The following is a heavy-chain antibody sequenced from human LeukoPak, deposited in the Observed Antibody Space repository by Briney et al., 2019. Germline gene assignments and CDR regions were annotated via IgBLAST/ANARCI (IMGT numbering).Heavy chain of an antibody. CDR3: AREFIGDSEYSCSPGAFDI. CDR2: IYYSGST. D-gene: IGHD6-6*01. CDR1: GGSISSYY. Sequence: SETLSLTCTVSGGSISSYYWSWIRQPPGKGLEWIGYIYYSGSTNYNPSLKSRVTISVDTSKNQFSLKLSSVTAADTAVYYCAREFIGDSEYSCSPGAFDIWGQGTMVTVSS. V-gene: IGHV4-59*01. J-gene: IGHJ3*02.